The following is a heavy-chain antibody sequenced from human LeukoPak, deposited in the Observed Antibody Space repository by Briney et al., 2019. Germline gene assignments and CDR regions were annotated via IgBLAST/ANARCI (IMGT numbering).Heavy chain of an antibody. Sequence: ASVKVPCKASGYTFTSYGISWVRQAPGQGLEWMGWISAYNGNTNYAQKLQGRVTMTTDTSTSTAYMELRSLRSDDTAVYYCARDLSPYYYDSSGYTPFDYWGQGTLVTVSS. J-gene: IGHJ4*02. D-gene: IGHD3-22*01. CDR2: ISAYNGNT. CDR3: ARDLSPYYYDSSGYTPFDY. V-gene: IGHV1-18*01. CDR1: GYTFTSYG.